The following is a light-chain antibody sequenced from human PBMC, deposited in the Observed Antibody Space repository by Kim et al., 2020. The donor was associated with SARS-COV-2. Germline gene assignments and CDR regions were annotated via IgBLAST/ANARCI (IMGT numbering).Light chain of an antibody. V-gene: IGLV3-21*04. CDR3: QVWHSSSDQWV. J-gene: IGLJ3*02. CDR1: NIGSEG. Sequence: SYELTQPPSVSVAPGKTARISCGGNNIGSEGLHWYQQKPGQAPVLVIYFDSDRPSGIPERFSGSNAGDTATLTINGVEAGDEADYYCQVWHSSSDQWVFGGGTQLTVL. CDR2: FDS.